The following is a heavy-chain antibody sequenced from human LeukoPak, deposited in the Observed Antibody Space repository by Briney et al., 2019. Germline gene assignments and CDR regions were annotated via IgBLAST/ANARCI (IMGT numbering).Heavy chain of an antibody. D-gene: IGHD1-1*01. CDR3: DVERRETNIDY. J-gene: IGHJ4*02. CDR1: GGTFSSYA. CDR2: IIPIFGTA. Sequence: SVKVSCKASGGTFSSYAISWVRQAPGQGLEWMGGIIPIFGTANYAQKFQGRVTITADKTTSTAYMELSSLRSEDTAVYYCDVERRETNIDYWGQGTLVTVSS. V-gene: IGHV1-69*06.